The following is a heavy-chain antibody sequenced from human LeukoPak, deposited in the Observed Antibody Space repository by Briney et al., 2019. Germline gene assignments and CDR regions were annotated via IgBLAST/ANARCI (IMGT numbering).Heavy chain of an antibody. V-gene: IGHV1-18*01. D-gene: IGHD3-22*01. CDR2: ISVYNGNT. J-gene: IGHJ4*02. Sequence: ASVKVSCKASGYTFTSYGISWVRQAPGQGLEWMGWISVYNGNTNYAQKVQGRVTMTTDTSTSTAYMELSSLRSEDTAVYYCARESPKYDSSGYHLDYWGQGTLVTVSS. CDR1: GYTFTSYG. CDR3: ARESPKYDSSGYHLDY.